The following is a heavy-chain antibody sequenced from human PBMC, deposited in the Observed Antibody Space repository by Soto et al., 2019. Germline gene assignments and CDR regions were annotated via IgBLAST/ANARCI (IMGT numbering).Heavy chain of an antibody. CDR1: GGTFTKYA. CDR3: ASRLGVIGGSSGAHDYAFDV. Sequence: QVPLVQSGAAVRNPGSSVKVSCKASGGTFTKYAITWVLQAPRQGLEWMGGIVPLPGTTNYAQTFRGRVTIRADESKSSAYLELSSLRSEDPAVYYCASRLGVIGGSSGAHDYAFDVGGQGTMVIVSS. D-gene: IGHD3-22*01. J-gene: IGHJ3*01. CDR2: IVPLPGTT. V-gene: IGHV1-69*01.